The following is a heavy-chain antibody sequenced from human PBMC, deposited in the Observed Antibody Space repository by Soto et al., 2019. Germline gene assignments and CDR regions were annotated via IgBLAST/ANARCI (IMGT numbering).Heavy chain of an antibody. CDR1: GFIFSDHY. CDR3: VRGFNSFDS. Sequence: EVQLVESGGGLVQPGGSLRLSCATSGFIFSDHYLDWVRQAPGRGLEGVGRSRIKANNYISQYAASVQGRFSISSDESKQSLFLEMNSLKTEDTAVYYCVRGFNSFDSWGQGTLVTVSS. CDR2: SRIKANNYIS. V-gene: IGHV3-72*01. J-gene: IGHJ4*02.